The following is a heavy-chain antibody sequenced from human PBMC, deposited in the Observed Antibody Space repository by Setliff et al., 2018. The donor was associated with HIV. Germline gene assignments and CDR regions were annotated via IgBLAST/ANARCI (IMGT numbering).Heavy chain of an antibody. CDR1: GHKFANYW. J-gene: IGHJ6*02. D-gene: IGHD1-26*01. V-gene: IGHV5-51*01. CDR3: ARLGDGSNYYSYGLDV. CDR2: IYGGDSDT. Sequence: GESLKISCKDSGHKFANYWFAWVRQMPGKGLGWMGIIYGGDSDTRYSPSFQGQVTISADQSISTAYLQWSSLKASDTAMYYCARLGDGSNYYSYGLDVWGQGTTVTVSS.